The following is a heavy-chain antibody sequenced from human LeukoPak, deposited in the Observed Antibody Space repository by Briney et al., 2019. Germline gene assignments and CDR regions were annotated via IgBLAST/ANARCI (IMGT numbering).Heavy chain of an antibody. V-gene: IGHV3-13*01. CDR2: IGTAGDS. Sequence: GGSLRLSCAVSGFTFSSYDMHWVRQGTGKGLEWVSGIGTAGDSYYLGSVKGRFTISRENAKNFLYLQMDSLRAADTAVYYCARDRGSGSYYVVHWGQGTLVTVSS. J-gene: IGHJ4*02. CDR3: ARDRGSGSYYVVH. D-gene: IGHD3-10*01. CDR1: GFTFSSYD.